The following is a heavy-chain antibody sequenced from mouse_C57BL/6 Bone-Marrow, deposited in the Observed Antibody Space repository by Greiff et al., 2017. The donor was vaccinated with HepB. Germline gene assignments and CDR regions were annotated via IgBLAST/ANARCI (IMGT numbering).Heavy chain of an antibody. CDR3: ARDERGYFDY. Sequence: EVQLVESEGGLVQPGSSMKLSCTASGFPFSDYYMAWVRPVPEKGLEWVANINYDGSSTYYLDSLKSRFIISRDNAKNILYLQMSSLKSEDTATYYCARDERGYFDYWGQGTTLTVSA. V-gene: IGHV5-16*01. J-gene: IGHJ2*01. CDR1: GFPFSDYY. CDR2: INYDGSST.